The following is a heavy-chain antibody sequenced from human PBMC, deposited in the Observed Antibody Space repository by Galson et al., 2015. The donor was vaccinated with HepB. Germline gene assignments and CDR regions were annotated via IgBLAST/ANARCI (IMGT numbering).Heavy chain of an antibody. CDR3: ARQPLGTYYFDY. D-gene: IGHD1-1*01. CDR2: INYRGST. V-gene: IGHV4-39*01. J-gene: IGHJ4*02. Sequence: LVKPTQTLTLTCTVSGGSISSSNSYWGWIRQPPGKGLEWIGNINYRGSTYNKPSLRSRVTISVDTSKNQFSLKLSSVTAADTAVFYCARQPLGTYYFDYWGQGTLVTVSS. CDR1: GGSISSSNSY.